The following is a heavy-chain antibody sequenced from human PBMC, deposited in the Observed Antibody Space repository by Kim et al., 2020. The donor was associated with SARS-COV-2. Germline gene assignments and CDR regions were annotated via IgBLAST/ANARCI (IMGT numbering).Heavy chain of an antibody. Sequence: DSVKGRFTISRDNSKNTLYLQMNSLRAEDTAVYYCARDGGFRDIDYYFDYWGQGTLVTVSS. D-gene: IGHD2-21*02. V-gene: IGHV3-30*07. J-gene: IGHJ4*02. CDR3: ARDGGFRDIDYYFDY.